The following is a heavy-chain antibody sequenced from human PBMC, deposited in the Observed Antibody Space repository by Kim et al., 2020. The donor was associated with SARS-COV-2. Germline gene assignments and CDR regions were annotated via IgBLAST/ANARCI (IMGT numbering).Heavy chain of an antibody. CDR1: GFTFSSYA. CDR2: ISYDGSNK. D-gene: IGHD6-19*01. CDR3: AREGQWPGVAFDI. Sequence: GGSLRLSCAASGFTFSSYAMHWVRQAPGKGLEWVVVISYDGSNKYYADSVKGRFTISRDNSKNTLYLQMNSLRAEDTAVYYCAREGQWPGVAFDIWGQGTMVTVSS. V-gene: IGHV3-30*04. J-gene: IGHJ3*02.